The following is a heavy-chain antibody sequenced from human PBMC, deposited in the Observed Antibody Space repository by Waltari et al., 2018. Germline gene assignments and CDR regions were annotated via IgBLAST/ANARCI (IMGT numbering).Heavy chain of an antibody. Sequence: QLQLQESGPGLVKPSETLSLTCTVSGGSISSSSYYWGWIRQPPGKGLEWIGSIYYSGSTYYNPSLKSRVTISVDTSKNQFSLKLSSVTAADTAVYYCARRIGGDFWSGYYFDYWGQGTLVTVSS. V-gene: IGHV4-39*01. D-gene: IGHD3-3*01. CDR1: GGSISSSSYY. J-gene: IGHJ4*02. CDR2: IYYSGST. CDR3: ARRIGGDFWSGYYFDY.